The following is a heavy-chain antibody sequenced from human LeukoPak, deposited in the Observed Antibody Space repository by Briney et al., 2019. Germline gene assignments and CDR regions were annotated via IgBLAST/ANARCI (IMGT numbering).Heavy chain of an antibody. V-gene: IGHV3-74*01. J-gene: IGHJ3*02. CDR3: AREPHYGSGSHRPDAFDI. D-gene: IGHD3-10*01. CDR2: VNSDDSST. Sequence: GGSLRLSCAASGFTFSSYWMHWVRQAPGKGLVWVSRVNSDDSSTNYADSVKGRFTISRDNAKNTLYLQMNSLRAEDTAVYYCAREPHYGSGSHRPDAFDIWGQGTMVTVSS. CDR1: GFTFSSYW.